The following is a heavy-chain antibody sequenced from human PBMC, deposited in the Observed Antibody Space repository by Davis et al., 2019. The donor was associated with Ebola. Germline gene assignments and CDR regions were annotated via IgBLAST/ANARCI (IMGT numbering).Heavy chain of an antibody. D-gene: IGHD5-24*01. J-gene: IGHJ4*02. CDR2: ISGSGGST. CDR1: GFTFDDYA. V-gene: IGHV3-23*01. Sequence: GESLKISCAASGFTFDDYAMHWVRQAPGKGLEWVSAISGSGGSTYYADSVKGRFTISRDNAKNSLYLQMNSLRAEDTAVYYCARDKDGYNYYFDYWGQGTLVTVSS. CDR3: ARDKDGYNYYFDY.